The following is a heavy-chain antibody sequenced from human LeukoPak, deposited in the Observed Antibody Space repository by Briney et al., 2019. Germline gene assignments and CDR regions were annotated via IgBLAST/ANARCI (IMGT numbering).Heavy chain of an antibody. CDR2: IKQDGSEK. D-gene: IGHD6-13*01. Sequence: QPGGSLRLSGAASGFTFSSYWMSWVRQAPGKGLEWVANIKQDGSEKYYVDSVKGRFTISRDNAKNSLYLQMNTLRAEDTAAYYCARNRFTYSSTFDPWGQGTLVTVSS. J-gene: IGHJ5*02. CDR1: GFTFSSYW. CDR3: ARNRFTYSSTFDP. V-gene: IGHV3-7*01.